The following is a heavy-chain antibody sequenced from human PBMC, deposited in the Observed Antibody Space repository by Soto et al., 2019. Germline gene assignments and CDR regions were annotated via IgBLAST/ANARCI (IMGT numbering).Heavy chain of an antibody. CDR3: AKPGYSSSWSRNFDY. Sequence: GGSLRLSCAASGFTFSSYGMSWVRQAPGKGLEWVSAISGSGGSTYYADSVKGRFTISRDNSKNTVDLQMNCLRAEDTAIYYCAKPGYSSSWSRNFDYWGQGTLVTVS. CDR2: ISGSGGST. D-gene: IGHD6-13*01. J-gene: IGHJ4*02. CDR1: GFTFSSYG. V-gene: IGHV3-23*01.